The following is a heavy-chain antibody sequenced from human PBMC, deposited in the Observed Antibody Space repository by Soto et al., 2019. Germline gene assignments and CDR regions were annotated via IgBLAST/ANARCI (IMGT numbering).Heavy chain of an antibody. V-gene: IGHV4-34*01. CDR2: INHSGST. CDR3: ARVRRSSSWQYYFDY. D-gene: IGHD6-13*01. Sequence: PSETLSLTCAVYGGCFSGYYWSWIRQPPGKGLEWIGEINHSGSTNYNPSLKSRVTISVDTSKNQFSLKLSSVTAADTAVYYCARVRRSSSWQYYFDYWGQGTLVTVSS. J-gene: IGHJ4*02. CDR1: GGCFSGYY.